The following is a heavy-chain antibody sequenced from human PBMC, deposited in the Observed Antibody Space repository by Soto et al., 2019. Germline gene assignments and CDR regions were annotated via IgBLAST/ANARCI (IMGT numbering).Heavy chain of an antibody. CDR3: VRGRILRLRFGDFDS. J-gene: IGHJ4*02. Sequence: SETLSLTCTVTGDSISSRSYYWGWIRQPPGKGLEWIGSIYYSGSTYNNPSLESRVTISLDTSKNHFSLDLTSVTAADTAVYYCVRGRILRLRFGDFDSWGQGTLVTVSS. CDR2: IYYSGST. V-gene: IGHV4-39*02. D-gene: IGHD5-12*01. CDR1: GDSISSRSYY.